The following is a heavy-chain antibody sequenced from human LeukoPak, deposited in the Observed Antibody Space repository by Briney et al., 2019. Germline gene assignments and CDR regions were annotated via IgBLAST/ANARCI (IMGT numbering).Heavy chain of an antibody. Sequence: SETLSLTCAVYVGSFRGYYWSWIRQPPGKGLEWIGEINYSGSTNYNPSLKSRVTISGDTSKNQFSLKLSSVTAADTAVYYCASLYSSGWYYFDYWGQGTLVIVSS. D-gene: IGHD6-19*01. CDR1: VGSFRGYY. CDR3: ASLYSSGWYYFDY. CDR2: INYSGST. J-gene: IGHJ4*02. V-gene: IGHV4-34*01.